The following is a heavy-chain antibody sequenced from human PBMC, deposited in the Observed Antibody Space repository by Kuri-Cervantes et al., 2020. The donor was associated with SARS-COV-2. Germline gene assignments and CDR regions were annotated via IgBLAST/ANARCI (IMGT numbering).Heavy chain of an antibody. V-gene: IGHV1-8*01. CDR3: ARGSELEPSYYYYYYMDV. CDR2: MNPNSGNT. J-gene: IGHJ6*03. D-gene: IGHD1-1*01. Sequence: ASVKVSCKASGYTFTSYDINWVRQATGQGLEWMGWMNPNSGNTGYAQKFQGRVTMTRNTSISTAYMELSSLRSEDTAVHYCARGSELEPSYYYYYYMDVWGKGTTVTVSS. CDR1: GYTFTSYD.